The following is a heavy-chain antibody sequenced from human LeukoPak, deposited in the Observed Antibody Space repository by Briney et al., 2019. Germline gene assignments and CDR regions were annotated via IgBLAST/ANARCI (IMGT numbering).Heavy chain of an antibody. D-gene: IGHD5-24*01. Sequence: ASVKVSCKASGYTFTSYGISWVRQAPGQGLEWMGWISAYNGNTNYAQKLQGRVTMTTDTSTSTAYMELRSLRSDVTAVYYCARDTLETARQYYYYGMDVWGQGTTVTVSS. CDR2: ISAYNGNT. V-gene: IGHV1-18*01. J-gene: IGHJ6*02. CDR1: GYTFTSYG. CDR3: ARDTLETARQYYYYGMDV.